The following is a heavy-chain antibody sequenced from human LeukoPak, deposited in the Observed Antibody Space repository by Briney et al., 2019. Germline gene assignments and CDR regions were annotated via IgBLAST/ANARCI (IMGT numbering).Heavy chain of an antibody. CDR2: IYYSGST. CDR3: AREATVTTWFDP. V-gene: IGHV4-31*03. J-gene: IGHJ5*02. D-gene: IGHD4-17*01. CDR1: GGSISSGGYY. Sequence: PSETLSLTCTVSGGSISSGGYYWSWIRQHPGKGLGWIGYIYYSGSTYYNPSLKSRVTISVDTSKNQFSLKLSSVTAADTAVYYCAREATVTTWFDPWGQGTLVTVSS.